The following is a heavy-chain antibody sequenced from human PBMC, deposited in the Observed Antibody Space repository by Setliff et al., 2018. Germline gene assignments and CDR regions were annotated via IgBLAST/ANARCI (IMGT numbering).Heavy chain of an antibody. CDR2: IGAYTGNT. V-gene: IGHV1-18*01. J-gene: IGHJ4*02. Sequence: ASVKVSCKASGYTLTNYGISWVRQAPGQGLEWMGWIGAYTGNTNYAQKFQGRVTMTTDTSTSTAYMELRSLRSDDTAVDYCSRLVRYCTTTTCQSVPGAEVWGQGTLVTVSS. CDR3: SRLVRYCTTTTCQSVPGAEV. CDR1: GYTLTNYG. D-gene: IGHD2-8*01.